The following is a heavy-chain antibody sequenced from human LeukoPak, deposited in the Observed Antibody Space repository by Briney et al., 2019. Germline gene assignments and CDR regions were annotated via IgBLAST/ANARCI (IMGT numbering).Heavy chain of an antibody. CDR1: GGSISGYY. Sequence: SETLSLTCTVSGGSISGYYWSWIRQPPGKGLEWIGYIYYSGSTNYNPSLESRVTISVDTSNNQFSLKLSSVTAADTAVYYCARDRGDYGDYGLLGDIWGQGTMVTVSS. CDR3: ARDRGDYGDYGLLGDI. V-gene: IGHV4-59*01. D-gene: IGHD4-17*01. CDR2: IYYSGST. J-gene: IGHJ3*02.